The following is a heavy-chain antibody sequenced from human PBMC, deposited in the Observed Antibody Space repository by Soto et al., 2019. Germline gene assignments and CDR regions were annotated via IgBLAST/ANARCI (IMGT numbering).Heavy chain of an antibody. CDR2: FDPEDGET. CDR3: ATIPIVVVPAAMGRRYFQH. J-gene: IGHJ1*01. D-gene: IGHD2-2*01. Sequence: ASVKVSCKVSGYTLTELSMHWVRQAPGKGLEWMGGFDPEDGETIYAQKFQGRVTMTEDTSTDTAYMELSSLRSEDTAVYYCATIPIVVVPAAMGRRYFQHWGQGTLVTVSS. CDR1: GYTLTELS. V-gene: IGHV1-24*01.